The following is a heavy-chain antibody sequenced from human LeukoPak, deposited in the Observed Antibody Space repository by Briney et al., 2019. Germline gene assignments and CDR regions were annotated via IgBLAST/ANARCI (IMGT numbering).Heavy chain of an antibody. D-gene: IGHD3-10*01. J-gene: IGHJ4*02. CDR1: GFTFSSYS. V-gene: IGHV3-21*01. CDR3: ARAYYGSGSYYVDY. Sequence: PGGSLRLSCAASGFTFSSYSMNWVRQAPGKGLEWVSSISSSSSYIYYADSVKGRFTTSRDNAKNSLYLQMNSLRAEDTAVYYCARAYYGSGSYYVDYWGQGTLVTVSS. CDR2: ISSSSSYI.